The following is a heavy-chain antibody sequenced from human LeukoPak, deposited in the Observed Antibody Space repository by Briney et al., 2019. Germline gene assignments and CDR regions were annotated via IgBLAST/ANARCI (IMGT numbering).Heavy chain of an antibody. CDR1: GFTFSNYA. CDR2: ISGSGDST. J-gene: IGHJ4*02. Sequence: GGSLRLSCAASGFTFSNYAMSWVRQAPGKGLEWVSAISGSGDSTYYADSVKGRFTISRDNAKNSLYLQMNSLRAEDTAVYYCARDDNVDYWGQGTLVTVSS. V-gene: IGHV3-23*01. D-gene: IGHD1-1*01. CDR3: ARDDNVDY.